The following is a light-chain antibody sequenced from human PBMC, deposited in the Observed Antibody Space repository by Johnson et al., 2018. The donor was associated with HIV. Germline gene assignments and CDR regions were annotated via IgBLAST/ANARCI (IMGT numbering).Light chain of an antibody. J-gene: IGLJ1*01. CDR3: GTWDSSLSAA. V-gene: IGLV1-51*02. CDR2: ENK. Sequence: QSVLTQAPSVSAAPGQKVTISCSGSSSNIGNNYVSWYQQLPGTAPKLLIYENKKRPSGIPDRFSGSKSGTSATLGITGLQTGDEADYYCGTWDSSLSAAFGTGTKVTGL. CDR1: SSNIGNNY.